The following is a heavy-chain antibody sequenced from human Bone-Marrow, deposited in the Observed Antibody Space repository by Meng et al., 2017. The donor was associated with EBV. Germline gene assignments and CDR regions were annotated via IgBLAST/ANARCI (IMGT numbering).Heavy chain of an antibody. D-gene: IGHD3-10*01. CDR1: GGTFRIAS. J-gene: IGHJ4*02. V-gene: IGHV1-69*01. Sequence: QEQVVQSGGEGKKPGSSKRFPDKTVGGTFRIASVSGVRQAPGQGLEWMGGFIPVSGAPHYARKFQDRVTITADESTSTHYMDLNNLKSEDTAMYYCASESRRGFTPDYWGQGTLVTVSS. CDR3: ASESRRGFTPDY. CDR2: FIPVSGAP.